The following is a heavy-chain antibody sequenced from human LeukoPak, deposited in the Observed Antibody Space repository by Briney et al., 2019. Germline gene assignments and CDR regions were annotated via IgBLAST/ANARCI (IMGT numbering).Heavy chain of an antibody. CDR1: GFTFSRYG. J-gene: IGHJ4*02. D-gene: IGHD1-26*01. CDR3: AKDGVGATSLDC. CDR2: IWHDGSYE. Sequence: GGSLRLSCAASGFTFSRYGMHWVRQAPGKGLEWVAVIWHDGSYEYYADSVKGRFTISRDSSKTTLYLQMNSLRAEDTAVYYCAKDGVGATSLDCWGQGTLVTVSS. V-gene: IGHV3-33*06.